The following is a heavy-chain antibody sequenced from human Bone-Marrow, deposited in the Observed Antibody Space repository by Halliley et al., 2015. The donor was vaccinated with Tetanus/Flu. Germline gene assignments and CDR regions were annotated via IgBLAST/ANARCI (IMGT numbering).Heavy chain of an antibody. D-gene: IGHD2-21*02. CDR2: IYPGDSDT. Sequence: QLVQSGAEVKKPGESLKISCKGSGYTFSSYWIGWVRQMPGEGLEWMGVIYPGDSDTRYGPSFEGQVTMSADKSISTAYLQWSSLKASDTAIYYCARWAYCGGDCYSLDFWGQGTLVTVSS. V-gene: IGHV5-51*03. CDR1: GYTFSSYW. CDR3: ARWAYCGGDCYSLDF. J-gene: IGHJ4*02.